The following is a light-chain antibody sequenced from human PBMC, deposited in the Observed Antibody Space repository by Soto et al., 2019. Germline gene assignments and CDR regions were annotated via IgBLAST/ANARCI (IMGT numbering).Light chain of an antibody. V-gene: IGKV1-39*01. CDR3: LQLYNFSWT. CDR2: AAS. CDR1: QTISSY. Sequence: IQMTQSPSSLSASVGDRVIITCRASQTISSYLNWYQRKPGKAPRLLIYAASSLQSGVPSRFSGSGSGTDFTLTISRLQPEDFATYYCLQLYNFSWTFGQGTKVDIK. J-gene: IGKJ1*01.